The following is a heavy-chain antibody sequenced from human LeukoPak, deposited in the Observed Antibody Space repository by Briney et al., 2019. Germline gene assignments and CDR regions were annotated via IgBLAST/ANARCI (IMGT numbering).Heavy chain of an antibody. D-gene: IGHD4-23*01. Sequence: GGSLRLSCEASGFTFSSYAMSWVRQAPGKGLAWVSVISSSADSTYYADSVKGRLTISRDNSKNTLYLQMNNLRAEDTAVYYCAKPLEKSTYGGNFDYWGQGILVTVSS. CDR3: AKPLEKSTYGGNFDY. CDR2: ISSSADST. CDR1: GFTFSSYA. V-gene: IGHV3-23*01. J-gene: IGHJ4*02.